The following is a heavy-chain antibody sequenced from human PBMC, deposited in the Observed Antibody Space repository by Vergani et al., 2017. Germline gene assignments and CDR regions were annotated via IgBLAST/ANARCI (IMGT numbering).Heavy chain of an antibody. J-gene: IGHJ6*03. CDR1: GFTFSSYS. V-gene: IGHV3-21*01. CDR3: ARGWYCSSTSCYQGVMYV. Sequence: EVQLVESGGGLVKPGGSLRLSCAASGFTFSSYSMHWVRQAPGKGLEWVSSISSSSSYIYYADSVKGRFTISRDNAKNSLYLQMNSLRAEDTAVYYCARGWYCSSTSCYQGVMYVWDKGTTVTVSS. D-gene: IGHD2-2*01. CDR2: ISSSSSYI.